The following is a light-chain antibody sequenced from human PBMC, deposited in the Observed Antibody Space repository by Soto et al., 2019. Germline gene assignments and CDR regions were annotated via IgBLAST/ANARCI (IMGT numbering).Light chain of an antibody. CDR3: QQYGTSPRT. CDR1: QSVRSSY. V-gene: IGKV3-20*01. J-gene: IGKJ1*01. Sequence: EIVLTQSPGTLSLSPGERATLSCRASQSVRSSYLAWYQQKLGQAPRLLIYGVSNRATGIPDRFSGSGSGTDVTLIISRLESEDFAVYYCQQYGTSPRTFGQGTKVEIK. CDR2: GVS.